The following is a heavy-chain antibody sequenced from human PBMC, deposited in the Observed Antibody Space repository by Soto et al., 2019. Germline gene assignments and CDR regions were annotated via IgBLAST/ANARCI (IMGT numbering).Heavy chain of an antibody. CDR2: IGPNRGDT. CDR3: GKGRSGEVVVFY. J-gene: IGHJ4*02. CDR1: GYTFTGYY. D-gene: IGHD3-16*02. V-gene: IGHV1-2*02. Sequence: QVQLVQSGAEVKKSGASVKVSCKASGYTFTGYYIHWVRQAPGQGPEWMGEIGPNRGDTRYAQKFQGRVTMTRDTSITKVYMELRNLSPDDTAVYYCGKGRSGEVVVFYWGQGTLVTVYS.